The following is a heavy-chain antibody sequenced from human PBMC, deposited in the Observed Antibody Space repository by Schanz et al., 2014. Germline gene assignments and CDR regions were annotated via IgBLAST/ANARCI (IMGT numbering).Heavy chain of an antibody. D-gene: IGHD3-10*01. CDR1: GGSISSSNYY. CDR2: IYYSGST. Sequence: QLQLQESGPGLVKPSETLSLTCTVSGGSISSSNYYWGWIRQPPGKGLEWIESIYYSGSTYYNPSFKRRVTTPVAPSKNQFPLKLSSVTAADTAVYYCALREKPYGPFASWGQGALVTVSS. CDR3: ALREKPYGPFAS. V-gene: IGHV4-39*01. J-gene: IGHJ4*02.